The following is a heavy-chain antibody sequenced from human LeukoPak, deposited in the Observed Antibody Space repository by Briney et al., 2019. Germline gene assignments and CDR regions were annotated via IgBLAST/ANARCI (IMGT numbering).Heavy chain of an antibody. V-gene: IGHV1-69*13. CDR3: ARDLTAVAGTFLYYYYGMDV. D-gene: IGHD6-19*01. CDR2: IIPIFGTA. CDR1: GYTFTSYD. J-gene: IGHJ6*02. Sequence: SVKVSCKASGYTFTSYDINWVRQAPGQGLEWMGGIIPIFGTANYAQKFQGRVTITADESTSTAYMELSSLRSEDTAVYYCARDLTAVAGTFLYYYYGMDVWGQGTTVTVSS.